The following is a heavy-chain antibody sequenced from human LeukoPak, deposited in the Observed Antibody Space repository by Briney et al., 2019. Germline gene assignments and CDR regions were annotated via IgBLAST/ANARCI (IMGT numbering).Heavy chain of an antibody. D-gene: IGHD2-2*01. CDR2: ISSSGSTI. CDR3: ARDLREIVVGPAAISYYYYYMDV. Sequence: GGSLRLSCAASGLTFSSYEMNWVRQAPGNGLEWVSYISSSGSTIYYADSVKGRFTISRDNAKNSLYLQMNSLRAADTAGYYCARDLREIVVGPAAISYYYYYMDVWGKGTTVTVSS. J-gene: IGHJ6*03. CDR1: GLTFSSYE. V-gene: IGHV3-48*03.